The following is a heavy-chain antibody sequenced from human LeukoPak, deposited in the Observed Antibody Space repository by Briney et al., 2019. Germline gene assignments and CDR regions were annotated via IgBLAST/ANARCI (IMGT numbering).Heavy chain of an antibody. CDR2: IYYSGST. CDR3: ARVQGYFDWLLNYYFDY. V-gene: IGHV4-39*07. CDR1: GGSISSSSYF. Sequence: PSETLSLTCTVSGGSISSSSYFWGWIRQPPGKGLEWIGSIYYSGSTYYNPSLKSRVTLPVDTSKNQFSLKLSSVTAADTAVYYCARVQGYFDWLLNYYFDYWGQGTLVTVSS. J-gene: IGHJ4*02. D-gene: IGHD3-9*01.